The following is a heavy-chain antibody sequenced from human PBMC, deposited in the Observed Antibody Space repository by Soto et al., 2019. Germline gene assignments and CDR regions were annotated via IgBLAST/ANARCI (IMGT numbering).Heavy chain of an antibody. CDR2: IGTAGDT. Sequence: EVQLVESGGGLVQPGGSLRLSCAASGFTFSSYDMHWVRQATGKGLEWVSAIGTAGDTYYPGSVKGRFTISRENAKNSLYLQMNRLRAGDTAVYYCARDGGGTLAGAFDIWGQGTMVTVSS. CDR1: GFTFSSYD. J-gene: IGHJ3*02. CDR3: ARDGGGTLAGAFDI. V-gene: IGHV3-13*04. D-gene: IGHD3-16*01.